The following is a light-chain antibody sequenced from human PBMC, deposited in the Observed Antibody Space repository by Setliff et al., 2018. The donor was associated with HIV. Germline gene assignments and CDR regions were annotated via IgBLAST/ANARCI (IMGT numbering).Light chain of an antibody. Sequence: VLTQPPSASGTPGQRVTISCSGGNSNIGSNYVYWYQQLPGTAPKLLIYRNDQRPSGVPDRFSGSKSGTSASLAISGRRSEDEADYYCAAWDDSLSGYVFGSGTKVTVL. J-gene: IGLJ1*01. CDR3: AAWDDSLSGYV. CDR1: NSNIGSNY. CDR2: RND. V-gene: IGLV1-47*01.